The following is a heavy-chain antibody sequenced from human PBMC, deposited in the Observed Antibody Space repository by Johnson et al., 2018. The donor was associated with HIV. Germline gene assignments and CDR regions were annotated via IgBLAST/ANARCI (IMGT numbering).Heavy chain of an antibody. D-gene: IGHD6-19*01. V-gene: IGHV3-15*01. CDR2: IKSKTDGGTT. CDR3: TSYSSGWPGGAFDI. Sequence: MLLVESGGGLVQPGGSLRLSCAASRITFSRYWMTWVRQAPGKGLEWVGRIKSKTDGGTTDYAAPVKGRFTISRDDSKNTLYLQMNSLKTEDTAVYYCTSYSSGWPGGAFDIWGQGTMVTVSS. J-gene: IGHJ3*02. CDR1: RITFSRYW.